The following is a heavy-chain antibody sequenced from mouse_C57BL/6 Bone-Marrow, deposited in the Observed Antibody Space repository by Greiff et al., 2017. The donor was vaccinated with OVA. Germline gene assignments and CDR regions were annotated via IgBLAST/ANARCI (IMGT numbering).Heavy chain of an antibody. CDR3: ARRGFTTVVATDAMDY. Sequence: QVQLQQPGAELVKPGASVKLSCKASGYTFTSYWMHWVKQRPGRGLEWIGRIDPNSGGTKYNEKFKSKATLTVDKPSSTAYMQLSSLTSEDSAVYYCARRGFTTVVATDAMDYGGQGTSVTVSS. D-gene: IGHD1-1*01. CDR2: IDPNSGGT. V-gene: IGHV1-72*01. CDR1: GYTFTSYW. J-gene: IGHJ4*01.